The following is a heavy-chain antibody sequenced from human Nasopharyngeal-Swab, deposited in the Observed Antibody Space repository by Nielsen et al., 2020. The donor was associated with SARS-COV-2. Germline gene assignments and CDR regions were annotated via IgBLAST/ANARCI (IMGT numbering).Heavy chain of an antibody. CDR1: VFTFSSYR. V-gene: IGHV3-21*01. J-gene: IGHJ4*02. CDR3: ARDPPHFQPLYYFDY. CDR2: ISSSSSYI. Sequence: GESLKISCAASVFTFSSYRMNWVRQAPGKGLEWVSSISSSSSYIFYADSVKGRFTISRDNAKSSLYLQMNSLRAEETDMYYRARDPPHFQPLYYFDYWGQGTLFTVSS. D-gene: IGHD2-2*01.